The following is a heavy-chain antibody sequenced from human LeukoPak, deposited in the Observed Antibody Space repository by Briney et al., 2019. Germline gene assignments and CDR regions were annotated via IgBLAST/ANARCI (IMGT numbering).Heavy chain of an antibody. CDR3: ARGFSGSLFIPFFDY. CDR1: GGSISSYY. J-gene: IGHJ4*02. CDR2: IYYSGGT. D-gene: IGHD3-10*01. Sequence: SETLSLTCTVSGGSISSYYWSWIRQPPGKGLEWIGYIYYSGGTNYNPSLKSRVTISVDTSKNQFSLKLSSVTAADTAVYYCARGFSGSLFIPFFDYWGQGTLVTVSS. V-gene: IGHV4-59*01.